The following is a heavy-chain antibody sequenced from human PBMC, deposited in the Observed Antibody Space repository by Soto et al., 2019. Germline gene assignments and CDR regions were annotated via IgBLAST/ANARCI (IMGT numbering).Heavy chain of an antibody. J-gene: IGHJ4*02. V-gene: IGHV4-59*01. Sequence: QVQLQESGPGLVKPSETLSLTCTVSGGSISSYYWSWIRQPPGKGLEWIGYIYYSGSTNYNPSLKSRVTLSVDTSKNQFSLKLSSVTAADTAVYYCAKSMTTVAHYFDYWGQGTLVTVSS. CDR3: AKSMTTVAHYFDY. D-gene: IGHD4-17*01. CDR2: IYYSGST. CDR1: GGSISSYY.